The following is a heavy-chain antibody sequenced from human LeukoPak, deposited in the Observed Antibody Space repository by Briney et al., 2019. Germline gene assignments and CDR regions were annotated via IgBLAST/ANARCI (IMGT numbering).Heavy chain of an antibody. J-gene: IGHJ6*03. CDR1: GYTFTSYD. D-gene: IGHD3-9*01. CDR3: ARGLLRYFDWLLRQNYYYYHMDV. CDR2: MNPNSGNT. V-gene: IGHV1-8*01. Sequence: ASVKVSCKASGYTFTSYDINWVRQATGQGLEWMGWMNPNSGNTGYAQKFQGRVTMTSNTSISTAYMELSSLRSEDTAVYYCARGLLRYFDWLLRQNYYYYHMDVWGKGTTVTISS.